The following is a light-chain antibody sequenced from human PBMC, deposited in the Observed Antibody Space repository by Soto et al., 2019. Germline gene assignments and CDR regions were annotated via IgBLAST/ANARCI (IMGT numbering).Light chain of an antibody. CDR1: SSNIGSNT. J-gene: IGLJ2*01. CDR2: GND. V-gene: IGLV1-44*01. CDR3: TAWDDSLRAVL. Sequence: QSLLTQPPSASGTPGHRVTISCSGGSSNIGSNTVNWYQHLPGAAPKLLIYGNDQRPSGVPDRVSGSKSGTSVFLAISGLQSEDEADYYCTAWDDSLRAVLFGGGTKLTVL.